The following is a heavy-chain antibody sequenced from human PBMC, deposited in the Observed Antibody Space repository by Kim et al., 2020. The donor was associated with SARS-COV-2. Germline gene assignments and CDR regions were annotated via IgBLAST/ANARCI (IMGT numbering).Heavy chain of an antibody. J-gene: IGHJ4*02. Sequence: NYAQKLQGRVTMTTDTSTSTAYMELRSLRSDDTAVYYCARDSGDYPWLVYWGQGTLVTVSS. D-gene: IGHD4-17*01. V-gene: IGHV1-18*01. CDR3: ARDSGDYPWLVY.